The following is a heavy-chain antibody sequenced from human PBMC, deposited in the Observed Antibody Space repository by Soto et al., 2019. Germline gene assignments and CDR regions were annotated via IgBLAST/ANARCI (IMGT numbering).Heavy chain of an antibody. Sequence: SETLSLTCTVSDGPISSYYWSWIRLPPEKGLEWIGYIYYSGSTYYNPSLKSRVTISVDTSKNQFSLKLSSVTAADTAVYYCARVPTFDYGDPYYFDYWGQGTLVTVSS. CDR3: ARVPTFDYGDPYYFDY. J-gene: IGHJ4*02. D-gene: IGHD4-17*01. V-gene: IGHV4-59*06. CDR2: IYYSGST. CDR1: DGPISSYY.